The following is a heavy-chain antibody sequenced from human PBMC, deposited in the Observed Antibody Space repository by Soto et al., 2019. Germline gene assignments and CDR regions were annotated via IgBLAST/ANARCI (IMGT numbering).Heavy chain of an antibody. J-gene: IGHJ3*02. CDR3: VRGSPEDAFDI. CDR1: GGSIISGGYS. Sequence: QLQLQESGSGLVKPSQTLSLTCAVSGGSIISGGYSWSWIRQPPGKGLQWIGHIYEGGHTYYTPSLESRVAISTDKSKNQFSMRLSSVTAADTAVYDCVRGSPEDAFDIWGQGTMVTVSP. CDR2: IYEGGHT. V-gene: IGHV4-30-2*01.